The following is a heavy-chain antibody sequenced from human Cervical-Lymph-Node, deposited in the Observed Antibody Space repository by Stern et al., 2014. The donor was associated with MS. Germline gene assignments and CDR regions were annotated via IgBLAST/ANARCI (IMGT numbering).Heavy chain of an antibody. CDR1: GLTFGNYG. J-gene: IGHJ2*01. CDR2: ISYDGNDK. D-gene: IGHD3-16*01. CDR3: AKVDYGSNWFFDL. Sequence: VQLVESGGGVVRPGRSLRLSCASSGLTFGNYGIHWVRQAPGKGLEWVAAISYDGNDKYFLDSVKGRFTISRDNSKNTLYLQMNSLRVEDTAVYYCAKVDYGSNWFFDLWGRGTRVTVSS. V-gene: IGHV3-30*18.